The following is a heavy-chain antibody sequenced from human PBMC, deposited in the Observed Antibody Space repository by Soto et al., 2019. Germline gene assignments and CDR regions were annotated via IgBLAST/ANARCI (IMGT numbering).Heavy chain of an antibody. CDR1: GYSISSGYY. CDR2: IYPSGST. V-gene: IGHV4-38-2*01. Sequence: SETLSLTCDVSGYSISSGYYWGWIRQPPGKGLEWIGRIYPSGSTYYSPSLKSRVTISVDTSKNQFSLKLSSVTAADTAVYYCARVGQYCSGCSCRDYWGQGTLVTVSS. D-gene: IGHD2-15*01. J-gene: IGHJ4*02. CDR3: ARVGQYCSGCSCRDY.